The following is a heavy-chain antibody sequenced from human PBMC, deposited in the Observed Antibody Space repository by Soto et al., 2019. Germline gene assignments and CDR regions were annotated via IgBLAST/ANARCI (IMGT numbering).Heavy chain of an antibody. CDR1: GGTFSSYA. V-gene: IGHV1-69*01. J-gene: IGHJ6*02. D-gene: IGHD6-13*01. CDR2: IIPIFGTA. Sequence: QVQLVQSGAEVKKPGSSVKVSCKASGGTFSSYAISWVRQVPGQGLEWMGGIIPIFGTANYAQKFQGRVTITADESTSTAYRGLSSLRSEDTAVYYCASKRAGSVGGAYYCYGMDVWGQGTTVTVSS. CDR3: ASKRAGSVGGAYYCYGMDV.